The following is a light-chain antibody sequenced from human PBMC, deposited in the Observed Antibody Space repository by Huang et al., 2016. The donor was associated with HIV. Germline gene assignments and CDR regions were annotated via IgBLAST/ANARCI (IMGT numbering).Light chain of an antibody. CDR3: QQSYSALSS. Sequence: IQMTQPPTSLSASIGDRVSIACRASQNINTYLNWYQQKPGKAPKLLISSASTLHSGVPSRFSGSGSGTDFTLTIRSLQLDDFATYYCQQSYSALSSFGPGTRL. J-gene: IGKJ5*01. V-gene: IGKV1-39*01. CDR1: QNINTY. CDR2: SAS.